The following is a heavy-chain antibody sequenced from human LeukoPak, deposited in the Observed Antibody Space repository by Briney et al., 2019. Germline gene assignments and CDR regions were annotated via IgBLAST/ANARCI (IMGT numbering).Heavy chain of an antibody. D-gene: IGHD6-13*01. CDR3: ARRRRIGAAGGDGMDV. J-gene: IGHJ6*02. Sequence: NPSETLSLTCTVSGGSMSNYYWTWIRQPPGQGLEWIGYTYNSGRTNYNPSLKSRVTISADTSKNQFSLKLDSVTAADTANYYCARRRRIGAAGGDGMDVWGQGTTVTVSS. V-gene: IGHV4-4*09. CDR2: TYNSGRT. CDR1: GGSMSNYY.